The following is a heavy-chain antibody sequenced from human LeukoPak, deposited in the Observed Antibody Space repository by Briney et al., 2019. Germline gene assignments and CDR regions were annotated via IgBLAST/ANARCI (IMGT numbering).Heavy chain of an antibody. Sequence: GGSLRLSCAASGFTFSSYSMNWVRQAPGKGLEWVSYISSSSSTIYYADSVKGRFTISRDNAKNSLYLQMNSLRAEDTAVYYCVRESSSITKFGMDVWGQGTTVTVSS. V-gene: IGHV3-48*01. D-gene: IGHD2-2*01. CDR3: VRESSSITKFGMDV. CDR1: GFTFSSYS. J-gene: IGHJ6*02. CDR2: ISSSSSTI.